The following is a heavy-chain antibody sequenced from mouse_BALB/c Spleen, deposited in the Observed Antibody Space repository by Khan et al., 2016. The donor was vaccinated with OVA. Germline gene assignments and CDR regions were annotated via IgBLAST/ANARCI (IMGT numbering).Heavy chain of an antibody. CDR2: INPGSGST. D-gene: IGHD2-1*01. CDR1: GYAFTHYL. V-gene: IGHV1-54*01. CDR3: ARDDYGNFLYFDY. J-gene: IGHJ2*01. Sequence: QVHLQQSGGEVIRPGTSVKVSCKASGYAFTHYLIEWVKQRPGQGLEWIGVINPGSGSTNYNEKFKGKAILTADKSSSTAYMQLSSLTSDDSAVYFCARDDYGNFLYFDYRGQGTTLTVSS.